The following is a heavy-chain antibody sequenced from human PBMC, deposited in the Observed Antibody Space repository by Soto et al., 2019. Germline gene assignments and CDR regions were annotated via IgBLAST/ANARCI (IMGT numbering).Heavy chain of an antibody. V-gene: IGHV3-30*18. CDR1: GFTFSSYG. Sequence: QVQLVESGGGVVQPGRSLRLSCAASGFTFSSYGMHWVRQAPGKGLEWVAVISYDGSNKYYADSVKGRFNISRDNSKNTLYLQMNSLRAEDTAVYYCAKDHLSNVGATDYWGQGTLVTVSS. CDR3: AKDHLSNVGATDY. J-gene: IGHJ4*02. CDR2: ISYDGSNK. D-gene: IGHD1-26*01.